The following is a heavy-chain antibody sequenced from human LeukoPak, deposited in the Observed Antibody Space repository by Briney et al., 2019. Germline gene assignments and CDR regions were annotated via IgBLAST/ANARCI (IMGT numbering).Heavy chain of an antibody. J-gene: IGHJ4*02. CDR2: ISSSSSYI. CDR1: GFTFSSYS. CDR3: ARGFGGYKSREEPFDY. Sequence: GGSLRLSCAASGFTFSSYSMNWVRQAPGKGLEWVSSISSSSSYIYYADSVKGRFTISRDNAKNSLYLQMNSLRAEDTAVYYCARGFGGYKSREEPFDYWGQGTLVTVSS. V-gene: IGHV3-21*01. D-gene: IGHD5-24*01.